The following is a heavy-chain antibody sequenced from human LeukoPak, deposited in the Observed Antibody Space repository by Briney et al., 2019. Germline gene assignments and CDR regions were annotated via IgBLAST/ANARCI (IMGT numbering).Heavy chain of an antibody. CDR1: GGSFSGYY. V-gene: IGHV4-34*01. Sequence: SETLSLTCVVYGGSFSGYYWSWIRQPPGKGLEWIGEINHSGSTNYNPSLKSRVTISVDTSKNQFSLKLSSVTAADTAVYYCASYCSGGSCYAAFDIWGQGTMVTVSS. CDR3: ASYCSGGSCYAAFDI. CDR2: INHSGST. J-gene: IGHJ3*02. D-gene: IGHD2-15*01.